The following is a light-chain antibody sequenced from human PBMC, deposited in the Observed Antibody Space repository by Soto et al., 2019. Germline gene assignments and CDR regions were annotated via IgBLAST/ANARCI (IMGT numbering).Light chain of an antibody. CDR1: QSVSSSY. V-gene: IGKV3-20*01. CDR3: QQYKQWPVA. CDR2: DAS. J-gene: IGKJ4*01. Sequence: IVLTQSPGTLSLSPWERATLSCRASQSVSSSYLAWYQQKPGQAPRLLIYDASTRATGVPARFSGSGSATQFTLTISSPQPEDFGFYYCQQYKQWPVAFGGGTKVDIK.